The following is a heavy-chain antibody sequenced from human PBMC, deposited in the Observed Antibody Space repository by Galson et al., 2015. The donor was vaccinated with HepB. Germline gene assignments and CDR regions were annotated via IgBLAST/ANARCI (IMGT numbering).Heavy chain of an antibody. CDR1: GYTFTSYY. Sequence: SVKVSCKASGYTFTSYYMHWVRQAPGQGLEWMGIINPSSGSTSYAQKFQGRVTMTRDTSTSTVYMELSSLRSEDTAVYYCARELGGNSVGEFGVGDYFDYWGQGTLVTVSS. V-gene: IGHV1-46*01. CDR3: ARELGGNSVGEFGVGDYFDY. CDR2: INPSSGST. D-gene: IGHD4-23*01. J-gene: IGHJ4*02.